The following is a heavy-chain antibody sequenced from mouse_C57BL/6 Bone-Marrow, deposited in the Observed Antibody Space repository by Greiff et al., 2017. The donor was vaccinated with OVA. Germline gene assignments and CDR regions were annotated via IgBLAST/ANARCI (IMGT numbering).Heavy chain of an antibody. D-gene: IGHD1-1*01. CDR1: GYTFTSSG. V-gene: IGHV1-81*01. J-gene: IGHJ3*01. CDR3: ARYDYYGRTFAY. Sequence: VQLQQSGAELARPGASVKLSCKASGYTFTSSGISWVKQRTGQGLEWIGEIYPRSGNTYYNEKFKGKATLTADKSSSTAYMELSSLTSEDSAVYFVARYDYYGRTFAYWGQGTLVTVSA. CDR2: IYPRSGNT.